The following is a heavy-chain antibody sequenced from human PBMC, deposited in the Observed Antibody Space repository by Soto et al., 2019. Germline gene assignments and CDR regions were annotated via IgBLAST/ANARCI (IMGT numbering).Heavy chain of an antibody. V-gene: IGHV1-18*01. J-gene: IGHJ4*02. Sequence: QVQLVQSGAEVKKPGASVKVSCKASGYTFTNYGISWVRQAPGQGLEWMGWVSAYNGNTNYAQKLQGRVTVTTATSTSTAYMELRRLGTDDTAVYYCARDRVGVAAAGYDYWGQGTLVTVSS. CDR2: VSAYNGNT. CDR3: ARDRVGVAAAGYDY. CDR1: GYTFTNYG. D-gene: IGHD6-13*01.